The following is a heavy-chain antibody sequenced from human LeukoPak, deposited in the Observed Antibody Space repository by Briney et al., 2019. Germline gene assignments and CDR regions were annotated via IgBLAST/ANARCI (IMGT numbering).Heavy chain of an antibody. J-gene: IGHJ4*02. CDR2: FAWDESAI. V-gene: IGHV3-7*01. Sequence: GGSLRLSCITSGFNFRRYNMAWVRQAPGEWLEWLATFAWDESAIEYTDSVRGRFTISRDNAKNSVHLQMTGLRAEDTAVYFCVTEYWYRFDYWGQGLLVTVSS. CDR3: VTEYWYRFDY. CDR1: GFNFRRYN. D-gene: IGHD6-13*01.